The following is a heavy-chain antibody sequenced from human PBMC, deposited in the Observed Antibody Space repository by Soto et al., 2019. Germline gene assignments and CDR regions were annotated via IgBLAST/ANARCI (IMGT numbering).Heavy chain of an antibody. V-gene: IGHV3-23*01. Sequence: SGGSLRLSCAASGFTFRSCAMSWVRQAPGKGLEWVSAISGSGGSTYYADSVKGRFTISRDNSKNTLYLQMNSPRAEDTAVYYCAKIPIIAVAGEYYFDYWGQGTLVTVSS. CDR2: ISGSGGST. CDR1: GFTFRSCA. D-gene: IGHD6-19*01. J-gene: IGHJ4*02. CDR3: AKIPIIAVAGEYYFDY.